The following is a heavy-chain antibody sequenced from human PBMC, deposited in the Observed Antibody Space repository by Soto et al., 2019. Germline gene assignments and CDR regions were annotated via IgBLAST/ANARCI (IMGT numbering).Heavy chain of an antibody. CDR2: IYYSGST. D-gene: IGHD3-3*01. Sequence: QLQLQESGPGLVKPSETLSLTCTVSGGSISSSSYYWGWIRQPPGKGLEWIGSIYYSGSTYYNPGLKSRVTISVDTSKYQFSRKLSSLTAADTAVYYCARQPITTFGVVIMVSHRPAYFDYWGQGTLVTVSS. J-gene: IGHJ4*02. CDR3: ARQPITTFGVVIMVSHRPAYFDY. V-gene: IGHV4-39*01. CDR1: GGSISSSSYY.